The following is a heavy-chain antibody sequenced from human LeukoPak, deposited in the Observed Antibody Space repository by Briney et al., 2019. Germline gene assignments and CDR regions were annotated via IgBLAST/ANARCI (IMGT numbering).Heavy chain of an antibody. V-gene: IGHV1-8*01. Sequence: APVKVSCKASGYTFTSYDINWVRQATGQGLEWMGWMNPNSGNTGYAQKFQGRVTMTRNTSISTAYMELSSLRSEDTAVYYCARGGTYYDILTGYYPLKLAYYYYGMDVWGQGTTVTVSS. J-gene: IGHJ6*02. D-gene: IGHD3-9*01. CDR2: MNPNSGNT. CDR3: ARGGTYYDILTGYYPLKLAYYYYGMDV. CDR1: GYTFTSYD.